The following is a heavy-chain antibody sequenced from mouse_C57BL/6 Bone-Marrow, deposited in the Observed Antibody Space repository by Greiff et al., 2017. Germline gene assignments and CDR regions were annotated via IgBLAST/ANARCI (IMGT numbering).Heavy chain of an antibody. J-gene: IGHJ1*03. V-gene: IGHV1-52*01. CDR2: IDPSDSDT. CDR1: GYTFTSYW. Sequence: VQLQQPGAELVRPGSSVKLSCKASGYTFTSYWMHWVKQRPIQGLEWIGNIDPSDSDTHYNQKFKDKATLTVDKASSTAYMQLSSLTSEYSAVYYCAIWYFDVWCTGTTVTVSS. CDR3: AIWYFDV.